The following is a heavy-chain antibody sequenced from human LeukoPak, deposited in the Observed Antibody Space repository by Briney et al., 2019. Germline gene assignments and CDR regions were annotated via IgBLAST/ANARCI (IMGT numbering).Heavy chain of an antibody. J-gene: IGHJ5*02. D-gene: IGHD3-16*01. CDR1: GGSVSGGSYY. Sequence: PSEPLSLTCTVSGGSVSGGSYYWSWIRQPPGKGLEWIGYVFHTGTTNYNSSLKSRVTISVDTSKNDFSLNLRSLTAADTAVYYCARAGTTSFGWFDPWGQGTLVTVSS. V-gene: IGHV4-61*03. CDR3: ARAGTTSFGWFDP. CDR2: VFHTGTT.